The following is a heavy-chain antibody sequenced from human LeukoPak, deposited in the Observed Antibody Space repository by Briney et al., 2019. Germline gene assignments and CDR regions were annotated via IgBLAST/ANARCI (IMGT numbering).Heavy chain of an antibody. CDR1: GGSLSGYY. Sequence: LTCAVYGGSLSGYYWSWVRQAPGKGLEWVGRIKSKTDGGTTDYAAPVKGRFTISRDDSKNTLYLQMNSLKTEDTAVYYCTTVGYDYGGLDYWGQGTLVTVSS. CDR3: TTVGYDYGGLDY. V-gene: IGHV3-15*01. CDR2: IKSKTDGGTT. D-gene: IGHD5-12*01. J-gene: IGHJ4*02.